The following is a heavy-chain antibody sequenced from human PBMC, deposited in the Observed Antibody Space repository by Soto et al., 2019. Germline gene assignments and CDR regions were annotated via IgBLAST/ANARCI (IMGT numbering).Heavy chain of an antibody. Sequence: SGPTRVNPTQTLTLTCTFSEFSLSNSGVGVGWIRQPPGKALEWLALIYWDDDKRYSPSLQSRLTITKDTSKNQVVLTMTNMDPVDTATYFCAHVHSSSGADFWGQGTLVTVSS. CDR3: AHVHSSSGADF. CDR1: EFSLSNSGVG. J-gene: IGHJ4*02. D-gene: IGHD6-13*01. V-gene: IGHV2-5*02. CDR2: IYWDDDK.